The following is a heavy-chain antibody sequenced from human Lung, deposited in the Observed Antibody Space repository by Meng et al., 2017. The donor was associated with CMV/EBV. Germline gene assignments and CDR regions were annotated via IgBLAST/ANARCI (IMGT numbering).Heavy chain of an antibody. CDR2: IAGDDDK. CDR3: AQNQIRSNYDFWSGFISRGPKCYYDDGMDV. D-gene: IGHD3-3*01. V-gene: IGHV2-70*20. Sequence: GPTLVXPTQTLTLTCTFAGFSLSTTGMCVSWVRQPPGKALEWLAPIAGDDDKYYSTSLKTRLTISKDTSKNQVVLTMTNMDPVDTAAYYCAQNQIRSNYDFWSGFISRGPKCYYDDGMDVWGQGTXVTVSS. J-gene: IGHJ6*02. CDR1: GFSLSTTGMC.